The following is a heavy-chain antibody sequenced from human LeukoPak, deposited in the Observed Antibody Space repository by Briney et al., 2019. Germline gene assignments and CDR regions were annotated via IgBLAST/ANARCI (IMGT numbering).Heavy chain of an antibody. CDR1: GFTFSSYA. CDR3: AKDLERHIVVVTASAVDY. V-gene: IGHV3-30*04. J-gene: IGHJ4*02. D-gene: IGHD2-21*02. CDR2: ISYDGSKK. Sequence: GRSLRLSCAASGFTFSSYAMHWVRQAPGKGLEWVAVISYDGSKKYYADSVKGRFTISRDNSKNTLYLQMNSLRPEDTAVYYCAKDLERHIVVVTASAVDYWGQGTLVTVSS.